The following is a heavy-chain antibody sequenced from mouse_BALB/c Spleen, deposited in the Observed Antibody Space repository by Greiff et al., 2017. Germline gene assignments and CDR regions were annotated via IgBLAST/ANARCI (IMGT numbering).Heavy chain of an antibody. J-gene: IGHJ4*01. D-gene: IGHD1-2*01. Sequence: EVMLVESGGGLVQPGGSRKLSCAASGFTFSSFGMHWVRQAPEKGLEWVAYISSGSSTIYYADTVKGRFTISRDNPKNTLFLQMTSLRSEDTAMYYCARGGLRLRSSAMDYWGQGTSVTVSS. CDR3: ARGGLRLRSSAMDY. V-gene: IGHV5-17*02. CDR1: GFTFSSFG. CDR2: ISSGSSTI.